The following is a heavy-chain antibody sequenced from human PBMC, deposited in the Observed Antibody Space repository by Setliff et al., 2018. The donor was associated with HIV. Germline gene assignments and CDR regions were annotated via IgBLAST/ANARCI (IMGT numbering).Heavy chain of an antibody. Sequence: SVKVSCKASGYTFTHYYTHWVRQAPGQGLEWMGGIIPIFGTANYAQKFQGRVMITADESTSTAYMELSSLRSDDTAVYYCARKYCTNGVCYKTGEFDYWGQGTLVTVSS. CDR2: IIPIFGTA. D-gene: IGHD2-8*01. J-gene: IGHJ4*02. CDR1: GYTFTHYY. V-gene: IGHV1-69*13. CDR3: ARKYCTNGVCYKTGEFDY.